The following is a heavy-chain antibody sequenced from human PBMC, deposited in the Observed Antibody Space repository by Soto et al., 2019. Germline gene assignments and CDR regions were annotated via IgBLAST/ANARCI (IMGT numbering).Heavy chain of an antibody. CDR3: AKGRTIAAAGFPLDY. V-gene: IGHV3-43*01. CDR2: ISWDGGST. D-gene: IGHD6-13*01. Sequence: PGGSLRLSCAASGFTFDDYTMHWVRQAPGKGLEWVSLISWDGGSTYYADSVKGRFTISRDNSKNSLYLQMNSLRTEDTALYYCAKGRTIAAAGFPLDYWGQGTLVTVSS. CDR1: GFTFDDYT. J-gene: IGHJ4*02.